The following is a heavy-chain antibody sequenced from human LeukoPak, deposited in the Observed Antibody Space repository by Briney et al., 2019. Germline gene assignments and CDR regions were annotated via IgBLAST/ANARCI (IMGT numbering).Heavy chain of an antibody. CDR3: ARGIPYYGMDV. Sequence: GRSLRLSCAASGFTFSSYAMHWVRQAPGKGLEWMAVISYDGSNKYYADSVKGRFTISRDNSKNTLYLQMNSLRAEDTAVYYCARGIPYYGMDVWGQGTTVTVSS. CDR2: ISYDGSNK. J-gene: IGHJ6*02. V-gene: IGHV3-30-3*01. CDR1: GFTFSSYA.